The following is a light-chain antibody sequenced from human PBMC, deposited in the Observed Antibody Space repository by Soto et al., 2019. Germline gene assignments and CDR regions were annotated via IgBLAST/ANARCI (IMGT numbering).Light chain of an antibody. CDR3: QAWDSNIRV. CDR1: KLGDKY. Sequence: SYELTQSPSVSVSPGQTASITCSGDKLGDKYACWYQQKPGQSPVLVIYQDSKRPSGIPERFSGSNSGNTATLTISGTQAMDEADYYCQAWDSNIRVFGGGTKLTVL. CDR2: QDS. J-gene: IGLJ2*01. V-gene: IGLV3-1*01.